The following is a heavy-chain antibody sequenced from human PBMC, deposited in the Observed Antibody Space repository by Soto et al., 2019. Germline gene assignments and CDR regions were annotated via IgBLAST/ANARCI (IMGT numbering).Heavy chain of an antibody. CDR3: ASRNMVRGVKGYGMDV. D-gene: IGHD3-10*01. V-gene: IGHV4-34*01. CDR2: INHSGST. CDR1: GGSVSGYY. Sequence: ETLSLTCAVYGGSVSGYYWSCIRQPPGKGLEWIGEINHSGSTNYNPSLKSRVTISVDTSKNQFSLKLSSVTAADTAVYYCASRNMVRGVKGYGMDVWGQGTTVTVYS. J-gene: IGHJ6*02.